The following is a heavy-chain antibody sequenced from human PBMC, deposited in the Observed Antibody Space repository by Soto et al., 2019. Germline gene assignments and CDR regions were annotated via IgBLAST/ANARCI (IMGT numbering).Heavy chain of an antibody. CDR3: AKVPFGVVKTGVDP. V-gene: IGHV3-30*18. J-gene: IGHJ5*02. Sequence: GGSLRLSCAASGFTFSSYGMHWVRQAPGKGLEWVAVISYDGSNKYYADSVKGRFTISRDNSKNTLYLQMNSLRAEDTAVYYCAKVPFGVVKTGVDPWGQGTLVTVSS. CDR1: GFTFSSYG. D-gene: IGHD3-3*01. CDR2: ISYDGSNK.